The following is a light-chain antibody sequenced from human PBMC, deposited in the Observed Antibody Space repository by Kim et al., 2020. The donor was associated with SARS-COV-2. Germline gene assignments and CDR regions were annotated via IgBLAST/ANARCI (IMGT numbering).Light chain of an antibody. Sequence: SPGERATLSCRASQTVSSTSLAWYQQNRGQAPRLLNHATSTRAPSIPGRFSGSGSATDFTLTSSGLEPEDSAVYYCQQNVDTPLTFGQGTRLEIK. J-gene: IGKJ5*01. CDR1: QTVSSTS. CDR3: QQNVDTPLT. V-gene: IGKV3-20*01. CDR2: ATS.